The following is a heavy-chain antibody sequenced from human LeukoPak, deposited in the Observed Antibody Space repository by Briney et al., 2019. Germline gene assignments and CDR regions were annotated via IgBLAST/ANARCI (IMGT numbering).Heavy chain of an antibody. V-gene: IGHV1-2*02. CDR1: GYTFTGYY. D-gene: IGHD6-19*01. Sequence: ASVKVSCKASGYTFTGYYMHWVRQAPGQGLEWMGWINPNSGGTNYAQKFQGRVTMTRDTSISTAYMELSRLRSDDTAVYHCAIGYSSGWYQFDYWGQGTLVTVSS. CDR2: INPNSGGT. CDR3: AIGYSSGWYQFDY. J-gene: IGHJ4*02.